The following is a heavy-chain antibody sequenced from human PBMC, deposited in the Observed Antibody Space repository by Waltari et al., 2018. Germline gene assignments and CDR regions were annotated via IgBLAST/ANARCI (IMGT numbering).Heavy chain of an antibody. J-gene: IGHJ6*03. V-gene: IGHV5-51*01. D-gene: IGHD6-13*01. CDR1: GYSFTSYW. CDR2: IYPGDSDT. Sequence: EVQLVQSGAEVKKPGESLKISCKGSGYSFTSYWIGWVRQLPGQVLEWMGIIYPGDSDTRYGPPVQGRVTISADKSISTAYLQWSSLKASDTARYYCARLRGGYSSSWYAYYMDVGGKGTTVTVSS. CDR3: ARLRGGYSSSWYAYYMDV.